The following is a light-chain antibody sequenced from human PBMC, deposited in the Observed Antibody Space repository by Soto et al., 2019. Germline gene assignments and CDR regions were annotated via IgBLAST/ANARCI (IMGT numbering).Light chain of an antibody. CDR3: QQTYSSPQT. CDR2: AAS. J-gene: IGKJ1*01. CDR1: QTVSIY. Sequence: DIQITQSPSSLSSSVQDRFTITCRASQTVSIYLNCDRHKPGKSPELLIFAASDLQSGVPSRFSRSGHGTDFTLTISSLQPEDFATYYCQQTYSSPQTFGQGTKV. V-gene: IGKV1-39*01.